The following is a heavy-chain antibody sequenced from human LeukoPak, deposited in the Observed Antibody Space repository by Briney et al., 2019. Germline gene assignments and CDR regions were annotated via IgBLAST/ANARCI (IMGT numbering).Heavy chain of an antibody. CDR3: ARRAYCSTTNCYGSEHFGY. Sequence: GESLKISCKGSGYSFPSQWIGWVRQMPGKGLEWMGIIYLGDSDTSYSPSFQGQVTISADKSISTAYLQWSSLKASDTAMYYCARRAYCSTTNCYGSEHFGYWGQGTLVTVSS. CDR2: IYLGDSDT. V-gene: IGHV5-51*01. J-gene: IGHJ4*02. CDR1: GYSFPSQW. D-gene: IGHD2-2*01.